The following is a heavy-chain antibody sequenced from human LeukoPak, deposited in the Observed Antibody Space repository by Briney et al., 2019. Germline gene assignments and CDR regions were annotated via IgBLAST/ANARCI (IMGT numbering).Heavy chain of an antibody. CDR1: GGTFSSYA. D-gene: IGHD3-10*01. V-gene: IGHV1-69*13. CDR2: IIPIFGTA. Sequence: ASVKVSCKASGGTFSSYAISWVRQAPGQGLEWMGGIIPIFGTANYAQKFQGRVTITADESTSTAYTELSSLRSEDTAVYYCARDNGYYGSGSYSFDYWGQGTLVTVSS. CDR3: ARDNGYYGSGSYSFDY. J-gene: IGHJ4*02.